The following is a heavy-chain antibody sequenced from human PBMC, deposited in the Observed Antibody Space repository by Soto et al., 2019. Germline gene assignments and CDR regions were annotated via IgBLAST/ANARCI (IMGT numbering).Heavy chain of an antibody. CDR1: GGSISSNNW. Sequence: ASETLSLTCAVSGGSISSNNWWSWVRQPPGKGLEWIGEIYHNGSTNSNPSLKSRVTISVDKSKNQFSLKLSSVTAADTAVYYCASQEVEEMPTTFDYWGQGTLVTVSS. CDR3: ASQEVEEMPTTFDY. D-gene: IGHD1-1*01. V-gene: IGHV4-4*02. J-gene: IGHJ4*02. CDR2: IYHNGST.